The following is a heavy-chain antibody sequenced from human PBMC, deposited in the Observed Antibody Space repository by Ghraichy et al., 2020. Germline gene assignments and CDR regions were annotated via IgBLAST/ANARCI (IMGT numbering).Heavy chain of an antibody. CDR1: GVSVSGDTYS. J-gene: IGHJ4*02. CDR3: ARQYDGRDFFDQ. V-gene: IGHV4-61*01. CDR2: VYHSGDT. D-gene: IGHD2/OR15-2a*01. Sequence: SETLSLTCTVSGVSVSGDTYSWSWIRQPPGKGLEWIGDVYHSGDTTYNPSLSGRVTISIDTSKKQFSLNLRSVTAADTGVYFCARQYDGRDFFDQWGQGTLSPSPQ.